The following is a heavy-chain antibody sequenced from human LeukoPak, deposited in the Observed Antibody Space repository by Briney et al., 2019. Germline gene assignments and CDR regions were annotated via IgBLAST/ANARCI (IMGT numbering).Heavy chain of an antibody. CDR1: GGSISSSSYY. D-gene: IGHD2/OR15-2a*01. CDR2: IYYSGST. CDR3: ASEGQNLIGGGAFDI. J-gene: IGHJ3*02. Sequence: PSETLSLTCTVSGGSISSSSYYWGWIRQPPGKGLEWIGSIYYSGSTYYNPSLKSRVTISVDTSKNQFSLKLSSVTAADTAVYYCASEGQNLIGGGAFDIWGQGTMVTVSS. V-gene: IGHV4-39*07.